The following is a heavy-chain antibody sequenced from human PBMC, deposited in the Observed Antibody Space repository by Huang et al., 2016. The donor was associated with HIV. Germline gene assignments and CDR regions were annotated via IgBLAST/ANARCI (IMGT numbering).Heavy chain of an antibody. V-gene: IGHV3-7*01. D-gene: IGHD1-7*01. CDR3: ATKTAAMDI. CDR1: TFTFGAYW. CDR2: IKQDESEK. Sequence: VESGGRLVQPGGSIRLSCVGSTFTFGAYWMSWVRQYPRKGLEWVANIKQDESEKYYVESVKGRFNISRDNAKKVLFLEMNNVRVEDTATYYCATKTAAMDIWGQGTTVTVS. J-gene: IGHJ6*02.